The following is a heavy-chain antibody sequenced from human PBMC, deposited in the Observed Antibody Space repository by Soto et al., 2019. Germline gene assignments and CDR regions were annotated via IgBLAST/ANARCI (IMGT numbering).Heavy chain of an antibody. CDR1: GGTFSSYA. Sequence: QVQLVQSGAEVKKPGSSVKVSCKASGGTFSSYAISWVRQAPGQGLEWMGGIIPIFGTANYAQKFQGRVTITADESTSTAYRELSSLRSEDTAVYYCARAGGAYCGGDCYSGSARWGQGTLVTVSS. CDR2: IIPIFGTA. J-gene: IGHJ4*02. CDR3: ARAGGAYCGGDCYSGSAR. D-gene: IGHD2-21*02. V-gene: IGHV1-69*12.